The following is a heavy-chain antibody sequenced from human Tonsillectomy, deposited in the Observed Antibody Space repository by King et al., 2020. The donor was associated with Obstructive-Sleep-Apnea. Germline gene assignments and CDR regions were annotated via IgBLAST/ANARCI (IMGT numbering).Heavy chain of an antibody. Sequence: QLQESGPGLVKPSETLSLTCSVSGYSISSGYFWGWIRQPPGKGLEWIGSISHSGRTCYNPSLKSGVTISVDTSKNQFSLRLSSVTAADTAVYSCAREWDQYYFDYWGQGTLVTVSS. CDR2: ISHSGRT. J-gene: IGHJ4*02. CDR1: GYSISSGYF. V-gene: IGHV4-38-2*02. D-gene: IGHD1-26*01. CDR3: AREWDQYYFDY.